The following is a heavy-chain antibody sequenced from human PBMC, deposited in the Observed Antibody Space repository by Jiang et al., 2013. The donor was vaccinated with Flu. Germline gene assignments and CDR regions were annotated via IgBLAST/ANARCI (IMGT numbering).Heavy chain of an antibody. J-gene: IGHJ6*04. Sequence: GPGLVKPSETLSLTCTVSGDSISSYYWSWIRQPPGKGLEWIGYIYYTGSSTYNPSLKSRVTMSLDTSKNQFSLKLSSVTAADTAMYYCARYCGGDCKQYALDVWGKGTTVTVSS. CDR2: IYYTGSS. D-gene: IGHD2-21*02. CDR1: GDSISSYY. V-gene: IGHV4-59*08. CDR3: ARYCGGDCKQYALDV.